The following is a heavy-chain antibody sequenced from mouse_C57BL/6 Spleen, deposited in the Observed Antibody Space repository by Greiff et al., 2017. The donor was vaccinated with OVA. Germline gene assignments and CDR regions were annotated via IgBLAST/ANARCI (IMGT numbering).Heavy chain of an antibody. Sequence: QVQLKESGAELVRPGASVKLSCKASGYTFTDYYINWVKQRPGPGLEWIARIYPGSGNTYYTEKFKGKATLTAEKSSSTAYMQLSSLTSEDSAVYFCEGGDYGSSPSWFAYWGQGTLVTVSA. CDR2: IYPGSGNT. V-gene: IGHV1-76*01. CDR1: GYTFTDYY. CDR3: EGGDYGSSPSWFAY. J-gene: IGHJ3*01. D-gene: IGHD1-1*01.